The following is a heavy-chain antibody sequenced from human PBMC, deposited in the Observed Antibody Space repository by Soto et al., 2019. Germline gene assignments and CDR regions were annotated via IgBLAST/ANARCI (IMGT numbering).Heavy chain of an antibody. CDR1: GGTFSSYA. CDR3: ARGSMSVYYYDTYNWFDP. D-gene: IGHD3-22*01. Sequence: SVKVYCKASGGTFSSYAISWVRQAPGQGLERMGGIIPILGTANYPQKFQGRFTITADESTGTAYLELSSLRSEDTAVYYCARGSMSVYYYDTYNWFDPWGQGTLVNVSS. V-gene: IGHV1-69*13. J-gene: IGHJ5*02. CDR2: IIPILGTA.